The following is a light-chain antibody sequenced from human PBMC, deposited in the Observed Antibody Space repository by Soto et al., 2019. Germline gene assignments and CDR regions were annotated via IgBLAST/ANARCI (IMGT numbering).Light chain of an antibody. J-gene: IGKJ1*01. CDR1: QGVRNS. CDR2: EVS. V-gene: IGKV3-15*01. CDR3: HQFGDSPQT. Sequence: EIVMTQSPATLSVSPGETATLSCRASQGVRNSLAWYQQKPGQAPRLLIYEVSTRATDIPARFSGSGSGTEFTLTISSLQSEDFAVYYCHQFGDSPQTFGQGTTVEV.